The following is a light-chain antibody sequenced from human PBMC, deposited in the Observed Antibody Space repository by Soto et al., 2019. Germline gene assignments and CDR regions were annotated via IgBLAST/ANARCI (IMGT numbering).Light chain of an antibody. J-gene: IGLJ1*01. Sequence: QSALTQPASVSGSPGQSITISCTGTSSDVGRYNHVSWYQHHPGKAPKLLISEVSKRPSGVSNRFSGSKSDYTASLPISGLQAEDEADYYCNSHTSGDFRVVGTGTKLTVL. V-gene: IGLV2-14*01. CDR3: NSHTSGDFRV. CDR2: EVS. CDR1: SSDVGRYNH.